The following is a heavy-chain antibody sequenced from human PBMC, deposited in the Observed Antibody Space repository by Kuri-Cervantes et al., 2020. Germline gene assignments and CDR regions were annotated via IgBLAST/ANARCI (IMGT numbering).Heavy chain of an antibody. J-gene: IGHJ6*02. Sequence: GESLKISCAASGFTFSTFYIHWVRQAPGKGLVWVSVIKNDGSNTLYADSVKGRFTISRDSAKNTVFLQMNSLRAGDTAVYYCARGTSSGWYDHYYYYGMDVWGQGTTVTVSS. D-gene: IGHD6-19*01. CDR1: GFTFSTFY. CDR2: IKNDGSNT. CDR3: ARGTSSGWYDHYYYYGMDV. V-gene: IGHV3-74*01.